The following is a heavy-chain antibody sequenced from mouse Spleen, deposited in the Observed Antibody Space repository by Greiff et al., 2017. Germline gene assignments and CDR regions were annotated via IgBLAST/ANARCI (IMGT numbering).Heavy chain of an antibody. Sequence: QVHVKQPGAELVKPGASVKLSCKASGYTFTSYWMQWVKQRPGQGLEWIGEIDPSDSYTNYNQKFKGKATLTVDTSSSTAYMQLSSLTSEDSAVYYCARATVVENAMDYWGQGTSVTVSS. D-gene: IGHD1-1*01. V-gene: IGHV1-50*01. CDR3: ARATVVENAMDY. CDR2: IDPSDSYT. J-gene: IGHJ4*01. CDR1: GYTFTSYW.